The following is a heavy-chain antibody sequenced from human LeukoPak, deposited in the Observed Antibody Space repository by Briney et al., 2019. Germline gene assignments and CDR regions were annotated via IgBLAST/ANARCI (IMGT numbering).Heavy chain of an antibody. Sequence: GGSLRLSCAASGFTVSSNYMSWVRQAPGKGLEWVSGVNGNGGSTSYADSVKGRFTIFRDNSKNTVYLQMNSLRVEDTAVYYCAKSLYGGCDYWGQGTVVTVSS. J-gene: IGHJ4*02. D-gene: IGHD3-16*02. CDR2: VNGNGGST. V-gene: IGHV3-53*01. CDR3: AKSLYGGCDY. CDR1: GFTVSSNY.